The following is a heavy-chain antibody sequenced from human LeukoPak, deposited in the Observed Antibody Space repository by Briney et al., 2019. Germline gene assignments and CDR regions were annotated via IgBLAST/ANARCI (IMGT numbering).Heavy chain of an antibody. V-gene: IGHV3-30-3*01. J-gene: IGHJ3*02. Sequence: GGSLRLSCAASGFTFSSYAMHWVRQAPGKGLEWVAVISYDGSNKYYADSVKGRFTISRDNAKNSLYLQMNSLRAEDTALYYCAKDRGYGSGATGDAFDIWGQGTMVTVSS. D-gene: IGHD3-10*01. CDR2: ISYDGSNK. CDR3: AKDRGYGSGATGDAFDI. CDR1: GFTFSSYA.